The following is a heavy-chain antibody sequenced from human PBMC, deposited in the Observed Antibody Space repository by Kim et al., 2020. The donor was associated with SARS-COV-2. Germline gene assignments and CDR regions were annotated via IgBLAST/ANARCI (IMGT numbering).Heavy chain of an antibody. V-gene: IGHV4-4*02. CDR3: ARDYYDSVWGSYRQYYFDY. D-gene: IGHD3-16*02. J-gene: IGHJ4*02. Sequence: SRVTISVDNSKNQFSLKLSSVTAADTAVYYCARDYYDSVWGSYRQYYFDYWGQGTLVTVSS.